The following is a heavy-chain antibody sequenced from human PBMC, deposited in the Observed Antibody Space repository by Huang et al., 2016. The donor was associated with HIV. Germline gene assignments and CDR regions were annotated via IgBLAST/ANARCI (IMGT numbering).Heavy chain of an antibody. CDR3: ARRGFNTGSSPDS. Sequence: EVQLVQSGPEVKKPGESLKISCRVSGYSFTNYWIGWVRQRPGKGLEWMAITYPGDSDAAYHPSFRGQVTISADKSINTAHLQWDSLKTSDSAIYYCARRGFNTGSSPDSWGQGTLVTVSS. J-gene: IGHJ4*02. V-gene: IGHV5-51*01. D-gene: IGHD1-26*01. CDR1: GYSFTNYW. CDR2: TYPGDSDA.